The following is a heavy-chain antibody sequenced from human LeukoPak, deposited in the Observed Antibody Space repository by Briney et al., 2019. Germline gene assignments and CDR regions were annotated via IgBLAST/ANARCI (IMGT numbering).Heavy chain of an antibody. Sequence: GGSLRLSCAASGFTFSSYWMSWVRQAPGKGLEWVSYISSSGSTIYYADSVKGRFTISRDNSKNTLYLQMNSLRAEDTAVYYCAKDRGDSSPDYFDYWGQGTLVTVSS. V-gene: IGHV3-23*01. J-gene: IGHJ4*02. D-gene: IGHD6-13*01. CDR1: GFTFSSYW. CDR2: ISSSGSTI. CDR3: AKDRGDSSPDYFDY.